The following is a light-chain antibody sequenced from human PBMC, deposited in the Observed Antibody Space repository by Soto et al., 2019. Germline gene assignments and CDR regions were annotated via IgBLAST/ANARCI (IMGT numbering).Light chain of an antibody. V-gene: IGLV1-44*01. CDR1: SSSIGTNT. Sequence: QSVLTQPPSASGTPGQRVSISCSGSSSSIGTNTVIWYQQLPGAAPKLLIYTNNQRPSGVPDRFSGSKSGTSASLAISGLQSEDEADYYCAAWDDSLYGVVFGGGTKVTVL. J-gene: IGLJ2*01. CDR2: TNN. CDR3: AAWDDSLYGVV.